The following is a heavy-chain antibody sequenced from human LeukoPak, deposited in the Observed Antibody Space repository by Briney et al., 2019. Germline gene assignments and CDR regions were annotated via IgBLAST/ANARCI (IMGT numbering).Heavy chain of an antibody. Sequence: SETLSLTCAVSGASISSHNWWWSWVRQPPGKGLEWIGEIYHSGSTNYNPSLKSRVTMSVDKSKNQFSLNLSSVTAADTAVYYCASAEPRGIIWCPSWGQGTLVTVSS. CDR1: GASISSHNW. CDR3: ASAEPRGIIWCPS. V-gene: IGHV4-4*02. CDR2: IYHSGST. D-gene: IGHD6-13*01. J-gene: IGHJ5*02.